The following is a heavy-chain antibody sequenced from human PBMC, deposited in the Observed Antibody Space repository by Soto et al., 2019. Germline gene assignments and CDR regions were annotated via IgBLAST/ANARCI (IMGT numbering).Heavy chain of an antibody. J-gene: IGHJ6*02. CDR2: IYGSGST. V-gene: IGHV4-59*01. CDR3: ARKRNYYYGMDV. Sequence: PSETLSLTCSVSGGDISGNYWSWVRQPPGKGLEWIGYIYGSGSTKYSPSLKIRVTISADTSNNQISLKLTSVTAADTADYFCARKRNYYYGMDVWGQGTTVTVSS. CDR1: GGDISGNY.